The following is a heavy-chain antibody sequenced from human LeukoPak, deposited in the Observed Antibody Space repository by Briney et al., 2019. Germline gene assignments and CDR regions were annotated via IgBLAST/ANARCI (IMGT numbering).Heavy chain of an antibody. CDR3: ARRWEDYDSSGYLNWFDP. Sequence: SETLSLTCTVSGGSISSYYWSWIRQPPGKGLEWSGYIYYSGSTNYNPSLKSRVTISVDTSKNQFSLKLSSVTAADTAVYYCARRWEDYDSSGYLNWFDPWGQGTLVTVSS. D-gene: IGHD3-22*01. J-gene: IGHJ5*02. CDR2: IYYSGST. V-gene: IGHV4-59*08. CDR1: GGSISSYY.